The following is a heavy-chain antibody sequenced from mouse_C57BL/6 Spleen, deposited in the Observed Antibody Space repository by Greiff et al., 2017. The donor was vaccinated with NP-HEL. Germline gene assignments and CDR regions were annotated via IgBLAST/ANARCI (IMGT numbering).Heavy chain of an antibody. Sequence: EVQLQQSGPELVKPGASVKISCKASGYTFTDYYMNWVKQSHGKSLEWIGDINPNNGGTSYNQKFKGKATLTVDKSSSTAYMELRSLTSEDSAVYDCARFDGYYPYYYAMDYWGQGTSVTVSS. V-gene: IGHV1-26*01. CDR3: ARFDGYYPYYYAMDY. D-gene: IGHD2-3*01. CDR2: INPNNGGT. CDR1: GYTFTDYY. J-gene: IGHJ4*01.